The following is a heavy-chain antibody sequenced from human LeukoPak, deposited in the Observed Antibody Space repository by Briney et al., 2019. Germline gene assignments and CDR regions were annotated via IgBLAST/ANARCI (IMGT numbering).Heavy chain of an antibody. CDR3: ARDPSGYVTF. Sequence: GGSLRLSCAASGFTFSSYWMSWVRQAPGKGLEWVSVIYSGGNTYYADSVKGRFTISRDNSKNTLYLQMNSLRPDDTAVYYCARDPSGYVTFWGQGTLVTVSS. J-gene: IGHJ4*02. V-gene: IGHV3-66*02. CDR2: IYSGGNT. CDR1: GFTFSSYW. D-gene: IGHD5-12*01.